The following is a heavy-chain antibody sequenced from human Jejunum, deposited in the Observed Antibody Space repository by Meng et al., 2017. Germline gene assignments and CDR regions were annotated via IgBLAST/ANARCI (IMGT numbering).Heavy chain of an antibody. CDR3: ASRPVGIRTYYFDC. Sequence: QLQGSVPGLGTPSGTLSLTCAVSGGSITRTKWWSWVRQTPGKGLEWIGEVFHSGTPNYNPSLMSRLTMSVDKSKNQFSLNLTSVTAADTAVYYCASRPVGIRTYYFDCWGQGTLVTVSS. D-gene: IGHD2-21*01. CDR2: VFHSGTP. V-gene: IGHV4-4*02. J-gene: IGHJ4*02. CDR1: GGSITRTKW.